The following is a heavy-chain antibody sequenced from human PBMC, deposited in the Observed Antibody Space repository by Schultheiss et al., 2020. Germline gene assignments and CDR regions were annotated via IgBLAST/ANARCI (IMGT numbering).Heavy chain of an antibody. CDR1: GSTFTSYW. CDR2: IYPGDSDT. D-gene: IGHD6-19*01. V-gene: IGHV5-51*01. J-gene: IGHJ6*02. CDR3: ARHRIAVAGTVHYYGMDV. Sequence: GESLKISCQGSGSTFTSYWIGWVRQMPGKGLEWMGIIYPGDSDTRYSPSFQGQVTISADKSISTAYLQWSSLKASDTAMYYCARHRIAVAGTVHYYGMDVWGQGTTVTVSS.